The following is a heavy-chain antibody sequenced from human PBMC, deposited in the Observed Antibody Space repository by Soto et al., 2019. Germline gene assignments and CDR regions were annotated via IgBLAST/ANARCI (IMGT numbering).Heavy chain of an antibody. Sequence: ASVNVSCKAAGYTFTRYYINWVRQATRQGLEWMGWMNPDSGNTGYAQKFQGRVIMTRNTSISTAYMELSSLRSEDTAVYYCVRGLRDDFWSSYYYYMDVWGKGTTVTVSS. CDR1: GYTFTRYY. V-gene: IGHV1-8*01. CDR3: VRGLRDDFWSSYYYYMDV. CDR2: MNPDSGNT. J-gene: IGHJ6*03. D-gene: IGHD3-3*01.